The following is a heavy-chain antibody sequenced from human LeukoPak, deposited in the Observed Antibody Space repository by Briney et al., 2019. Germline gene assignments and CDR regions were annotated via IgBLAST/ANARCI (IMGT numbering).Heavy chain of an antibody. V-gene: IGHV3-74*01. D-gene: IGHD6-19*01. CDR1: GFTFSYHW. CDR3: ARAQWLDSFDY. J-gene: IGHJ4*02. Sequence: GGSLRLSCAASGFTFSYHWIHWVRQAPGKGLVWVSRINSDGSSTNYADSVKGRFTISRDNAKNTLYLQMNSLRAEDTAVYYCARAQWLDSFDYWGQGTLVTVSS. CDR2: INSDGSST.